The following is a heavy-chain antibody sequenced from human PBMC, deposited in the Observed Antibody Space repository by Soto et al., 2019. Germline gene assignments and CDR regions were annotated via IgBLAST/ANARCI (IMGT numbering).Heavy chain of an antibody. Sequence: SETLSLTCTVSGGSISSYYWSWIRQPPGKGLEWIGYIYYSGSTNYNPSLKSRVTISVDTSKNQFSLKLSSVTAADTAVYYCARVPAIRYFGVTFDYWGQGTLVTVSS. CDR1: GGSISSYY. V-gene: IGHV4-59*01. J-gene: IGHJ4*02. CDR3: ARVPAIRYFGVTFDY. D-gene: IGHD3-9*01. CDR2: IYYSGST.